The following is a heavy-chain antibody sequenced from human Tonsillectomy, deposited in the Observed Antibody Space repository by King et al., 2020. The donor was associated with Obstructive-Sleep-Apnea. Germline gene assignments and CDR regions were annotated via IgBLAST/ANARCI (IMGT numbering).Heavy chain of an antibody. CDR2: ISCDGSNK. D-gene: IGHD3-10*01. CDR3: ARDRGYYYGMDV. Sequence: VQLVESGGGVVQPGRSLRLSCAASGFTLSSHAMHWVRQAPGKGLEWMAVISCDGSNKYYADSVKGRLTISRDYSKNTLYLQMNSLRAEDTAVYYCARDRGYYYGMDVWGQGTTVTVSS. V-gene: IGHV3-30*04. CDR1: GFTLSSHA. J-gene: IGHJ6*02.